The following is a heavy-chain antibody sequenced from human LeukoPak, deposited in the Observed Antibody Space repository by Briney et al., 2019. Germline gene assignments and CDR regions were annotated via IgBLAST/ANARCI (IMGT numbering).Heavy chain of an antibody. D-gene: IGHD5-24*01. CDR2: ISSSDTTI. CDR3: ARSRRDNYYYYYGMDV. Sequence: GGSLRLSCAASGFTFSSYEMTWVRQAPGKRLEWVSNISSSDTTIHYADSVKGRFTISRDNARNSLYLQMNSLRAEDTAVYYCARSRRDNYYYYYGMDVWGQGTTVTVSS. J-gene: IGHJ6*02. CDR1: GFTFSSYE. V-gene: IGHV3-48*03.